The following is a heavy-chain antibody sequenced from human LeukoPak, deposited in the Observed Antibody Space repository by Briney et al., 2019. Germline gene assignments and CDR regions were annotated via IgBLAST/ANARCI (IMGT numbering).Heavy chain of an antibody. CDR3: ARPGGYPDYFDY. V-gene: IGHV1-2*02. D-gene: IGHD1-26*01. J-gene: IGHJ4*02. Sequence: ASVKVSCKGSGYTFTDYNMHWVRQAPGQGLEWMGWINPNNGGTRYAQKFQGRVTMTRDTSITTAYMELSSLRSDDTAVYYCARPGGYPDYFDYWGQATLVTVSS. CDR2: INPNNGGT. CDR1: GYTFTDYN.